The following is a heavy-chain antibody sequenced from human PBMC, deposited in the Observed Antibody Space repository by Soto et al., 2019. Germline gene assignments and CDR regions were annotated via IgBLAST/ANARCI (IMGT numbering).Heavy chain of an antibody. J-gene: IGHJ4*02. D-gene: IGHD3-22*01. Sequence: GGSLRLSCAASGFTFSSYGMHWVRQAPGKGLEWVAVISYDGSNKYYADSVKGRFTISRDNSKNTLYLQMNSLRAEDTAVYYCAKGLYYDEYYFDYWGQGTLVTVSS. V-gene: IGHV3-30*18. CDR2: ISYDGSNK. CDR3: AKGLYYDEYYFDY. CDR1: GFTFSSYG.